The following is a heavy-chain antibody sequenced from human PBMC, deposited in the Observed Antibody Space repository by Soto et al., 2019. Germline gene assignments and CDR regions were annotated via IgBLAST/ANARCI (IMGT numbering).Heavy chain of an antibody. CDR1: GGSITSTSSY. D-gene: IGHD3-10*01. J-gene: IGHJ4*02. V-gene: IGHV4-39*01. CDR3: TRQINYYGSGNPKGYYFDY. Sequence: LETLSLTCTVSGGSITSTSSYWGWVRQPPEKGLEWIATIYDSGSTYYNPSLYSRATISIDTSKNQFSLRLSSVTATDTAVYYCTRQINYYGSGNPKGYYFDYWGQGTLVTVSS. CDR2: IYDSGST.